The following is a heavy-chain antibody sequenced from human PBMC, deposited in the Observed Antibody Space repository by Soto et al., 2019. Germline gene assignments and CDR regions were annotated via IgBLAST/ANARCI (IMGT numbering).Heavy chain of an antibody. V-gene: IGHV4-34*01. D-gene: IGHD4-17*01. CDR1: GGSISSYY. CDR3: ARAGEDDYGDYPHFDY. CDR2: INHSGST. Sequence: SETLSLTCTVSGGSISSYYWSWIRQPPGKGLEWIGEINHSGSTNYNPSLKSRVTISVDTSKNQFSLKLSSVTAADTAVYYCARAGEDDYGDYPHFDYWGQGTLVTVSS. J-gene: IGHJ4*02.